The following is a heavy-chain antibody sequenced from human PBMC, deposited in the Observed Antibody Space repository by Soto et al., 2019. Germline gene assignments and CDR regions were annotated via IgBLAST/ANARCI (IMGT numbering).Heavy chain of an antibody. CDR2: IYNSGST. J-gene: IGHJ6*02. V-gene: IGHV4-31*03. CDR1: GGSTSGGNYY. Sequence: QVQLQESGPGLAKPSETLSLTCTVSGGSTSGGNYYWNWIRQHPGKGLEWIGNIYNSGSTYYNPSLKSRVIISVDTSKNQLSLRLSSVTAADTAVYYCARDRGFGMDVWGQGTTGTVSS. CDR3: ARDRGFGMDV.